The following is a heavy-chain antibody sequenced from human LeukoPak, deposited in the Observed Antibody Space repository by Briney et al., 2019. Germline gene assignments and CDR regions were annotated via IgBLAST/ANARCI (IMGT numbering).Heavy chain of an antibody. J-gene: IGHJ4*02. CDR1: EFTFTIYS. Sequence: GGSLRLSCAASEFTFTIYSMSWVRQAPGKGLEWVSSIRGSDGSTYYADSVKGRFAISRDNSKNTLYLQMNSLRAEDTAVYCCAKDVYGDYGGLDYWGQGTLVTVSS. CDR2: IRGSDGST. CDR3: AKDVYGDYGGLDY. V-gene: IGHV3-23*01. D-gene: IGHD4-17*01.